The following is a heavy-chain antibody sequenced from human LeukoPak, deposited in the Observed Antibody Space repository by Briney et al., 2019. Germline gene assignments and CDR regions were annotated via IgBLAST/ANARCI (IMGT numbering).Heavy chain of an antibody. D-gene: IGHD5-24*01. V-gene: IGHV3-15*01. CDR3: AKDMGDGYNSGDCGY. J-gene: IGHJ4*02. Sequence: GGSLRLSCAASGFTFSNARMSWVRQAPRKGLEWVGRIKSKTDGGTTDYAAPVKGRFTISRDDSKNTLYLQMNSLRTEDTAFYYCAKDMGDGYNSGDCGYWGQGTLVTVSS. CDR1: GFTFSNAR. CDR2: IKSKTDGGTT.